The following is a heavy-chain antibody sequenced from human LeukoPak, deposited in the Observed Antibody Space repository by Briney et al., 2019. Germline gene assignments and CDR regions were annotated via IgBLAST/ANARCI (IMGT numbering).Heavy chain of an antibody. D-gene: IGHD5-12*01. J-gene: IGHJ4*02. CDR2: IYYGRTT. Sequence: SETLSLTCTVSTDSISSSSHHWGWIRQSPGKGLEWIGSIYYGRTTYYNPSLNSRVAISVVTSKNQFSLQLNSVTAADAAVYYCVRHDGRGGATMGALDSWGQGSLVTVSS. CDR3: VRHDGRGGATMGALDS. V-gene: IGHV4-39*01. CDR1: TDSISSSSHH.